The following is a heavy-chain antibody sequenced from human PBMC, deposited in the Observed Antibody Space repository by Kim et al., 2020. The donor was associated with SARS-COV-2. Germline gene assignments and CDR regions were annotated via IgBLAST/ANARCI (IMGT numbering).Heavy chain of an antibody. Sequence: GGSLRLSCAASGFTFSSYEMNWVRQAPGKGLEWVSYISSSGSTIYYADSVKGRFTISRDNAKNSLYLQMNSLRAEDTAVYYCARDDPSLGYCSGGSCLFDYWGQGTLVTVSS. V-gene: IGHV3-48*03. CDR2: ISSSGSTI. CDR3: ARDDPSLGYCSGGSCLFDY. D-gene: IGHD2-15*01. CDR1: GFTFSSYE. J-gene: IGHJ4*02.